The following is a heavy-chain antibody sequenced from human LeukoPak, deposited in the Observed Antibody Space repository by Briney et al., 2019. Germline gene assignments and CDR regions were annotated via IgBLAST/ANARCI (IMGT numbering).Heavy chain of an antibody. CDR3: ATRKYSGSY. CDR1: GFTFSSYA. CDR2: ISGSGGRI. V-gene: IGHV3-23*01. Sequence: GGSLTLSCAASGFTFSSYAMSWVRPAPGKGLEWVSAISGSGGRIYYGASVKGRFTISRDNSKNTLNLQMNSRRAEDTAVYYCATRKYSGSYWGQGTLVTVSS. D-gene: IGHD1-26*01. J-gene: IGHJ4*02.